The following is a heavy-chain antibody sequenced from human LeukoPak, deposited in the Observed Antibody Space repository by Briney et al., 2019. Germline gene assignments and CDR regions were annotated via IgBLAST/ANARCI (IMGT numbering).Heavy chain of an antibody. V-gene: IGHV3-53*01. J-gene: IGHJ3*02. CDR1: GLIVSSNY. D-gene: IGHD2-8*01. CDR2: IYSGGSI. CDR3: ARALNGLDI. Sequence: GGSLRLSCAASGLIVSSNYMTWVRQAPGKGLEWVSVIYSGGSIYYADSVKGRFTISRDNSRNTLYLQMNSLRAEDTAVYYCARALNGLDIWGPGTLVTVSS.